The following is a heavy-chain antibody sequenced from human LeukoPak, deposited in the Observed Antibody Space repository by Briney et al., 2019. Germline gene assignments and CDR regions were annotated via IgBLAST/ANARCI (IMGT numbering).Heavy chain of an antibody. J-gene: IGHJ4*02. CDR2: ISAGGST. V-gene: IGHV3-23*01. CDR3: AKDRNAIQAIWGSKTFDY. D-gene: IGHD3-16*01. Sequence: GGSLRLSCAASGFAFSSYAMSWVRQAPGKGLEWVSVISAGGSTYYADSVKGRFTISRDNSKNTFYLQMNSLRAEDTAVYFCAKDRNAIQAIWGSKTFDYWGQGTLVTVSS. CDR1: GFAFSSYA.